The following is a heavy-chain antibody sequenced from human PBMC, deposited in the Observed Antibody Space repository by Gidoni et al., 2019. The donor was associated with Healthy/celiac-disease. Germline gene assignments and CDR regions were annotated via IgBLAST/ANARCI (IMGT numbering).Heavy chain of an antibody. CDR2: IIPIFVTA. CDR3: ARSPEDIVLIGWFDP. D-gene: IGHD2-8*01. V-gene: IGHV1-69*01. CDR1: GGTFSSYA. J-gene: IGHJ5*02. Sequence: QVQLVQSGAEVKKPGSSVKVSCKAFGGTFSSYAISWVRQAPGQGLEWMGGIIPIFVTANYAQKFQGRVTITADESTSTAYMELSSLRSEDTAVYYCARSPEDIVLIGWFDPWGQGTLVTVSS.